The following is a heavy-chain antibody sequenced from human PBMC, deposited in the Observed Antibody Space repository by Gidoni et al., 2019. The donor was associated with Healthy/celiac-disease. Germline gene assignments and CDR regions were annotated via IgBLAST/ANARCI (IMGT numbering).Heavy chain of an antibody. Sequence: EVQLLESGGGLVQPGGSLSLSCAAAGCTFSSYALCWVRLAPGKGLEWVSAIRGSGGSTYYADSVKGRFTISRDNSKNTLYLQMNSLRAEDTAVYYCAKDLKVDYQGWFDPWGQGTLVTVSS. CDR3: AKDLKVDYQGWFDP. CDR2: IRGSGGST. V-gene: IGHV3-23*01. J-gene: IGHJ5*02. D-gene: IGHD4-17*01. CDR1: GCTFSSYA.